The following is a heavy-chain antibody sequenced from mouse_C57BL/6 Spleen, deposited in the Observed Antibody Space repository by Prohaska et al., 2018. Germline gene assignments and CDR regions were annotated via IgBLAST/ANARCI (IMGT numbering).Heavy chain of an antibody. J-gene: IGHJ3*01. Sequence: EWVARIRSKSNNYATYYADSVKDRFTISRDDSESMLYLQMNNLKTEDTAMYYCVVYDGSAWFAYWGQGTLVTVSA. V-gene: IGHV10-1*01. CDR2: IRSKSNNYAT. D-gene: IGHD2-3*01. CDR3: VVYDGSAWFAY.